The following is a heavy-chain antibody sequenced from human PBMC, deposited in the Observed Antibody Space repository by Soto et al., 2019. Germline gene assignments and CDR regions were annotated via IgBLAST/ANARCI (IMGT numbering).Heavy chain of an antibody. CDR3: ARDKRLTIFGVEKNLGPPSY. CDR1: GFTFSSYA. D-gene: IGHD3-3*01. Sequence: GGSLRLSCAASGFTFSSYAMHWVRQAPGKGLEWVAVISYDGSNKYYADSVKGRFTISRDNSKNTLYLQMNSLRAEDTAVYYCARDKRLTIFGVEKNLGPPSYWGQGTLVTVSS. J-gene: IGHJ4*02. CDR2: ISYDGSNK. V-gene: IGHV3-30-3*01.